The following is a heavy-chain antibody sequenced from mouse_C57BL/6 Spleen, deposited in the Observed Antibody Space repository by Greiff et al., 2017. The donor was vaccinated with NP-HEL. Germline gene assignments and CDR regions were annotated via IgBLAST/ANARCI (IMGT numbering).Heavy chain of an antibody. J-gene: IGHJ2*01. D-gene: IGHD2-5*01. V-gene: IGHV1-85*01. CDR1: GYTFTSYD. CDR3: ARGLYYSNYGEDFDY. Sequence: QVHVKQSGPELVKPGASVKLSCKASGYTFTSYDINWVKQRPGQGLEWIGWIYPRDGSTKYNEKLKGKATLTVDTSSSTAYMELHSLTSEDSAVYFCARGLYYSNYGEDFDYWGQGTTLTVSS. CDR2: IYPRDGST.